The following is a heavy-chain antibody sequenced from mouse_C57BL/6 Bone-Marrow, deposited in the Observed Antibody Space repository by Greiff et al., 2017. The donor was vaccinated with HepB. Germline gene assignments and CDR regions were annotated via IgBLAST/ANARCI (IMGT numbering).Heavy chain of an antibody. D-gene: IGHD2-4*01. V-gene: IGHV1-5*01. CDR1: GYTFTSYW. Sequence: EVQGVESGTVLARPGASVKMSCKTSGYTFTSYWMHWVKQRPGQGLEWIGAIYPGNSDTSYNQKFKGKAKLTAVTSASTAYMELSSLTNEDSAVYYCTRFQGYDYDGTWFAYWGQGTLVTVSA. CDR2: IYPGNSDT. CDR3: TRFQGYDYDGTWFAY. J-gene: IGHJ3*01.